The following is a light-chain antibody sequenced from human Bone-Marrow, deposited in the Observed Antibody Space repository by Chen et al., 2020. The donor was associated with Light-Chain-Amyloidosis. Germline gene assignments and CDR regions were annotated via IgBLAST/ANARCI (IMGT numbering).Light chain of an antibody. CDR1: NIGSTS. V-gene: IGLV3-21*02. CDR2: DDS. J-gene: IGLJ3*02. Sequence: SYVLTQPSSVSVAPGQTATIACGGNNIGSTSVHWYQQTPGQAPLLVVYDDSGRPSGIPERLSGSNSGNTATLPISRVEAGDEADYYCQVWDTSSDRPVFVGGTELTVL. CDR3: QVWDTSSDRPV.